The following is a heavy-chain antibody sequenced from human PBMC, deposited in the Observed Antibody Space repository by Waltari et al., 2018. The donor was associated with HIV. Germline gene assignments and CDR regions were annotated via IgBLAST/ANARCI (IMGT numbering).Heavy chain of an antibody. CDR1: GGSISSGSYY. Sequence: QVQLQESGPGLVKPSQTLSLTCTVSGGSISSGSYYWSWIRQPAGKGLEWIGRIYTSWSTNYNPSLKSRVTISVDTSKNQFSLKLSSVTAADTAVYYCARGDTAMSVDYWGQGTLVTVSS. D-gene: IGHD5-18*01. V-gene: IGHV4-61*02. J-gene: IGHJ4*02. CDR2: IYTSWST. CDR3: ARGDTAMSVDY.